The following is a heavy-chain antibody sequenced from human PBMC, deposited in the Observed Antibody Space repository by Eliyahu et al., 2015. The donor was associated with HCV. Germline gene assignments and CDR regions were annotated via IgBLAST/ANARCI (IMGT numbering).Heavy chain of an antibody. CDR3: ASSIFGVVFWWYFDY. CDR2: IIPIFGTA. CDR1: GXTFSSYA. V-gene: IGHV1-69*01. D-gene: IGHD3-3*01. J-gene: IGHJ4*02. Sequence: QVQLVQSGAEVKKPGSSVKXXCKASGXTFSSYAISWVRQAPGQGLEWMGGIIPIFGTANYAQKFQGRVTITADESTSTAYMELSSLRSEDTAVYYCASSIFGVVFWWYFDYWGQGTLVTVSS.